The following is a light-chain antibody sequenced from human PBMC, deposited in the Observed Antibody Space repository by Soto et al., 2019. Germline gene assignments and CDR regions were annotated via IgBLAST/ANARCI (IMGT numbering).Light chain of an antibody. CDR3: QQLLSYPIT. Sequence: DIQLTQSPSFLSASVGDRVTITCRASQGISSYLAWYQQKPGKAPKLLIYAASTLQSGVTLRFSGSGSGTSFTLTISSLQPEDFATYYCQQLLSYPITFGQGTRLEIK. J-gene: IGKJ5*01. V-gene: IGKV1-9*01. CDR1: QGISSY. CDR2: AAS.